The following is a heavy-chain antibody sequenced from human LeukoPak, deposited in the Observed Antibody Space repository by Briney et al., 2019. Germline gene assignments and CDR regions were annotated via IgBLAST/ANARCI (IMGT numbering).Heavy chain of an antibody. CDR1: GFMFRTYR. Sequence: PGGSLRLSCVASGFMFRTYRMHWVRQDPGKGLEWVSYISSDSRNIYYADSVKGRFTISRDNSKNTLYLQMNSLRAEDTAVYYCAKDLFRATGRFFDYWGQGTLVTVSS. V-gene: IGHV3-48*01. J-gene: IGHJ4*02. CDR2: ISSDSRNI. CDR3: AKDLFRATGRFFDY. D-gene: IGHD3-10*02.